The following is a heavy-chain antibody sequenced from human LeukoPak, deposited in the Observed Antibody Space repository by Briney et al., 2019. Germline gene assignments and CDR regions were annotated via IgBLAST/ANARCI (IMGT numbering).Heavy chain of an antibody. Sequence: ASVKVSCKASGYTFTSNGISWVRQATGQGLEWMGWMNPNSGNTGYAQKFQGRVTITRNTSISTAYMELSSLRSEDTAVYYCARDNSMGDSAWWFDPWGQGTLVTVSS. CDR3: ARDNSMGDSAWWFDP. CDR1: GYTFTSNG. CDR2: MNPNSGNT. J-gene: IGHJ5*02. D-gene: IGHD5-12*01. V-gene: IGHV1-8*03.